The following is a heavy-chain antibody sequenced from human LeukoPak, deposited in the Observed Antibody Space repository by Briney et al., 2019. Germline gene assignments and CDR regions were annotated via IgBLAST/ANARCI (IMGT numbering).Heavy chain of an antibody. J-gene: IGHJ6*03. CDR3: ARGVATIPTYYYYYMDV. CDR2: IKQDGSEK. Sequence: GGSLRLSCAASGFTFSSYWMSWVRQAPGKGLEWVANIKQDGSEKYYVDSVKGRFTISRDNAKNSLYLQMNSLRAEDTAVYYCARGVATIPTYYYYYMDVWGKGTTVTVSS. D-gene: IGHD5-12*01. CDR1: GFTFSSYW. V-gene: IGHV3-7*03.